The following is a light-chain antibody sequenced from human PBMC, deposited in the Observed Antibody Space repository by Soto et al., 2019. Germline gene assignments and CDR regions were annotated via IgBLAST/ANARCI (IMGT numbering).Light chain of an antibody. CDR1: QTISRDD. CDR2: ATS. Sequence: EIVLTQSPGTLSLSPGETATLSCRTSQTISRDDLAWYQQRPGQAPRLLVSATSRRATGIPDRFNGYGSGTDFTLTISSREPEDFGVYYCYQYYSSPHTFGPGTRVDIK. J-gene: IGKJ3*01. CDR3: YQYYSSPHT. V-gene: IGKV3-20*01.